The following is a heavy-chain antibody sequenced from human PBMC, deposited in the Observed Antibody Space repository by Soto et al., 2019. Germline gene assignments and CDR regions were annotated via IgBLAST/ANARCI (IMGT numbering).Heavy chain of an antibody. CDR2: FDPEDGET. CDR1: GYTLTELS. CDR3: ATAAARHYYYGMDV. J-gene: IGHJ6*02. D-gene: IGHD6-6*01. Sequence: ASVKVSCKVSGYTLTELSMHWVRQAPGKGLEWMGGFDPEDGETIYAQKFQGRVTMTEDTSTDTAYMELSSLRSEDTAVYYCATAAARHYYYGMDVWGQGTTVIVTS. V-gene: IGHV1-24*01.